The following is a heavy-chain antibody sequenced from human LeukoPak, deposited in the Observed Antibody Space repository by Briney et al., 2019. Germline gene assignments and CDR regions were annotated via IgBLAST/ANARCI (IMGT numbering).Heavy chain of an antibody. J-gene: IGHJ4*02. CDR1: GFTFSSYW. CDR3: AREYRSGWYGLFDH. CDR2: IKQDGSEK. V-gene: IGHV3-7*01. Sequence: PGGSLRLSCAASGFTFSSYWMSWVRQAPGKGLEWVANIKQDGSEKYYVDSVKGRFTISRDNSKNTLYLQMNSLRAEYTAVYYRAREYRSGWYGLFDHWGQGTLVTV. D-gene: IGHD6-19*01.